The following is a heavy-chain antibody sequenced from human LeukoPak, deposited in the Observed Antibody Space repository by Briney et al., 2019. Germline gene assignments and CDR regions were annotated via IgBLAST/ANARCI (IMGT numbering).Heavy chain of an antibody. Sequence: GASVKVSCKASGYTFTSYYMHWVRQAPGQGLEWMGIINPSGGSTSYAQKFQGRVTMTRDTSTSTVYMELSSLRSEDTAVYYCARDRGGDKCSSTSCYAVTNWFDPWGQGTLVTVSS. CDR2: INPSGGST. CDR3: ARDRGGDKCSSTSCYAVTNWFDP. D-gene: IGHD2-2*01. V-gene: IGHV1-46*01. J-gene: IGHJ5*02. CDR1: GYTFTSYY.